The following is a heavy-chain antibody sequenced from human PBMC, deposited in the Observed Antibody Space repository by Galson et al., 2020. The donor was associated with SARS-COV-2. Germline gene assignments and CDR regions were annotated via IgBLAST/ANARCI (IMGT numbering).Heavy chain of an antibody. CDR1: GVSIRRSYYF. D-gene: IGHD3-10*01. Sequence: SETLSLTCTVSGVSIRRSYYFWAWIRQPPGKGLEWIGSMSYSGGTYSNPSLKSRVTISIDTSKNQFSLKLSSVAATDTAVYYCAVPMVRGVIVSAFDIWGQGTMVTVSS. V-gene: IGHV4-39*01. CDR2: MSYSGGT. J-gene: IGHJ3*02. CDR3: AVPMVRGVIVSAFDI.